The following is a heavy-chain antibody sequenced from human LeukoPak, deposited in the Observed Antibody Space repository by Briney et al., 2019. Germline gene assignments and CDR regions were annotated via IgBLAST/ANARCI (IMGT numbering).Heavy chain of an antibody. CDR2: IWYDGSNK. CDR3: ARDHLIYDSSGYDAFDI. D-gene: IGHD3-22*01. Sequence: GGSLRLSCAASGFTFSSYGMHWVRQAPGKGLEWVAVIWYDGSNKYYADSVKGRFTISRDNSKNTLYLQMNSLRAEDTAVYYCARDHLIYDSSGYDAFDIRGQGTMVTVSS. J-gene: IGHJ3*02. CDR1: GFTFSSYG. V-gene: IGHV3-33*01.